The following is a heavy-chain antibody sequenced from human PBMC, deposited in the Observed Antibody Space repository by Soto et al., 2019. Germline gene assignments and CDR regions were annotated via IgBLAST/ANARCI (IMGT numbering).Heavy chain of an antibody. V-gene: IGHV3-9*01. CDR2: ISWNSGSI. J-gene: IGHJ3*02. CDR3: AKDISCGGDCYSFAFDI. CDR1: GFTFDDYA. Sequence: GGSLRLSCAASGFTFDDYAMHWVRQAPGKGLEWVSGISWNSGSIGYADSVKGRFTISRDNAKNSLYLQMNSLRAEDTALYYCAKDISCGGDCYSFAFDIWGQGTMVTVS. D-gene: IGHD2-21*02.